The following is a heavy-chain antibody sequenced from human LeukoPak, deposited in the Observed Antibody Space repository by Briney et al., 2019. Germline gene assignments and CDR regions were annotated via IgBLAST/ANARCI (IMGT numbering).Heavy chain of an antibody. V-gene: IGHV2-70*01. J-gene: IGHJ5*02. Sequence: SGPALVKPTQTLTLTFTFSGFSLSTSGMCVSWIRQPPGKALEWLALIDWDDDKYYSTSLKTRLTISKDTSKNQVVLTMTNMDPVDTATYYCARIRNRAGWFDPWGQGTLVTVSS. CDR1: GFSLSTSGMC. CDR3: ARIRNRAGWFDP. CDR2: IDWDDDK. D-gene: IGHD1/OR15-1a*01.